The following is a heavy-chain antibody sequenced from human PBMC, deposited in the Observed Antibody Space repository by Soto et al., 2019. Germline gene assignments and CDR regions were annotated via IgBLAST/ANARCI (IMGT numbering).Heavy chain of an antibody. V-gene: IGHV3-33*01. J-gene: IGHJ6*02. D-gene: IGHD5-12*01. CDR2: IWYDGSNK. CDR1: GFTFSSYG. CDR3: ARDLVATIAAGYYCYGMDV. Sequence: PGGSLRLSCAASGFTFSSYGMHWVRQAPGKGLEWVAVIWYDGSNKYYADSVKGRFTISRDNSKNTMYLQMNSLRAEDTAVYYCARDLVATIAAGYYCYGMDVWGQGTTVTVSS.